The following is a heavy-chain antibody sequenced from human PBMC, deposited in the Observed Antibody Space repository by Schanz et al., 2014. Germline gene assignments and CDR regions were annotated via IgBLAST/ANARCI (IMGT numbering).Heavy chain of an antibody. CDR1: GFTFSSHW. CDR3: AKNQYDDVDLSSFYFDF. Sequence: EVQLVQSGGGLVQPGGSLRLSCAASGFTFSSHWMHWVRQDPGKGLVWVARINSVGSNTDYADSVTGRFTISRDNAKNTLYLQMNSLRPEDTAIYYCAKNQYDDVDLSSFYFDFWGQGTLXTVSS. J-gene: IGHJ4*02. V-gene: IGHV3-74*01. CDR2: INSVGSNT. D-gene: IGHD3-10*02.